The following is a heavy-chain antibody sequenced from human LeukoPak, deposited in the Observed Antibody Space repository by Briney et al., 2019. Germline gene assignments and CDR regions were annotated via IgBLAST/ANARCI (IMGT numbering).Heavy chain of an antibody. V-gene: IGHV3-23*01. CDR1: GFTFSSYG. CDR3: AKPYSSSWYGSYYYYMDV. D-gene: IGHD6-13*01. CDR2: ITGSGGST. Sequence: GGSLRLSCAASGFTFSSYGMSWVRQAPGKGLEWVSGITGSGGSTYYADSVKGRFTISRDNSKNTLYLQMNSLRAEDTAVYYCAKPYSSSWYGSYYYYMDVWGKGTTVTVSS. J-gene: IGHJ6*03.